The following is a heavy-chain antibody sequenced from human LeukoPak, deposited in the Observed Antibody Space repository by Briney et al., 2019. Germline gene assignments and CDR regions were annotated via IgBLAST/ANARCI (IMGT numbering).Heavy chain of an antibody. CDR3: AKRATEDALDI. CDR2: ITYDGSNG. V-gene: IGHV3-30*18. CDR1: GFPFSSYG. D-gene: IGHD5-12*01. J-gene: IGHJ3*02. Sequence: GRSLRLSCAASGFPFSSYGIHWVRQAPGKGLEWVAVITYDGSNGYFADSVKGRFTISRDNSRNTLSLQMNSLRTEDTAVYYCAKRATEDALDIWGRGTMVTVSS.